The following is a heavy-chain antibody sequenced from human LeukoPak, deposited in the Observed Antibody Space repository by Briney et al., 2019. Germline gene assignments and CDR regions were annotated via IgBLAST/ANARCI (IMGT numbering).Heavy chain of an antibody. CDR3: ARGREDPNWFDP. CDR2: TYYRSKWYN. J-gene: IGHJ5*02. Sequence: SQTLSLTFAISGDSVSSGSAAWNWIRQSPSRGLEWLGRTYYRSKWYNEYAVSVRSRITISPDTSKNQFSLQLNSVTPEDTAVYYCARGREDPNWFDPWGQGTLVTVSS. D-gene: IGHD1-26*01. CDR1: GDSVSSGSAA. V-gene: IGHV6-1*01.